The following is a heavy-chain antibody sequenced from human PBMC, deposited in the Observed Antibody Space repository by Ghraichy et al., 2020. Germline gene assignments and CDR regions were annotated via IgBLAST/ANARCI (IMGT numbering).Heavy chain of an antibody. J-gene: IGHJ6*03. V-gene: IGHV4-59*08. CDR3: ARLIVPHYTMDV. D-gene: IGHD2-2*02. CDR1: GGSINTYY. Sequence: ETLSLTCTVSGGSINTYYWSWIRQPPGKGLEWVGYISDSASTNYNPSLKSRVTMSVDTSQNQFSLKLTSVTAADTALYYCARLIVPHYTMDVWGKGTTVTVSS. CDR2: ISDSAST.